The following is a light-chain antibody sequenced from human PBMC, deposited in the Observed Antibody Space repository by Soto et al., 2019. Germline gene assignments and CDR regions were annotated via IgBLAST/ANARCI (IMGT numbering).Light chain of an antibody. CDR2: QVT. V-gene: IGLV2-14*01. Sequence: SGRTHLPSFSGSPGHPITIPCTGTGMKLAIYNYVSWYQHQAGKAPKLMIYQVTNRPSGVSNRFSGSRSGNTASLTISGLQAEDEADYYCSSYTDSSNYVFGTGTKVTVL. CDR1: GMKLAIYNY. CDR3: SSYTDSSNYV. J-gene: IGLJ1*01.